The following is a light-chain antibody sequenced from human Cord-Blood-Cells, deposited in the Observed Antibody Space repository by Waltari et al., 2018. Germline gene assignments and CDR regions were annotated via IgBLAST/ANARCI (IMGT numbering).Light chain of an antibody. V-gene: IGKV2-28*01. CDR1: QSLLHSNGYNY. J-gene: IGKJ2*01. CDR2: LGS. CDR3: MQALQTPYT. Sequence: DLVMTQSPLSLPVTTGEPASISCKSSQSLLHSNGYNYLDWYLQKPGQSPQLLIYLGSNRASGVPDRFSGSGSGTDFTLKISRVEAEDVGVYYCMQALQTPYTFGQGTKLDIK.